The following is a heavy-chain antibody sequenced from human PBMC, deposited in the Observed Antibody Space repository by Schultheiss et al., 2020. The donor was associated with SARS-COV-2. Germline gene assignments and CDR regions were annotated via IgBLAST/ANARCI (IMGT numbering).Heavy chain of an antibody. CDR2: IYYSGST. J-gene: IGHJ3*02. D-gene: IGHD2-2*01. V-gene: IGHV4-39*07. CDR1: GGSISSSSYY. Sequence: GSLRLSCTVSGGSISSSSYYWGWIRQPPGKGLEWIGSIYYSGSTYYNPSLKSRVTISVDTSKNQFSLKLSSVTAADTAVYYCARRWDIVVVPAAKHAFDIWGQGRMVTVAS. CDR3: ARRWDIVVVPAAKHAFDI.